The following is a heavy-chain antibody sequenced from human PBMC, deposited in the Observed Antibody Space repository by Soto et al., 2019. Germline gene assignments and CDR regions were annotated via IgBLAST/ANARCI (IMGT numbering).Heavy chain of an antibody. CDR3: ERDAYYYDSRGYYPLDY. D-gene: IGHD3-22*01. CDR2: INPSGGST. Sequence: ASVKVSCKASGYTFTSFHMHWVRQAPGQGLEWMGIINPSGGSTNYAQKFQGRVNMTRDTSTCTDYMELRSLRSEDTAVYYCERDAYYYDSRGYYPLDYWGQGTLVTVSS. J-gene: IGHJ4*02. CDR1: GYTFTSFH. V-gene: IGHV1-46*01.